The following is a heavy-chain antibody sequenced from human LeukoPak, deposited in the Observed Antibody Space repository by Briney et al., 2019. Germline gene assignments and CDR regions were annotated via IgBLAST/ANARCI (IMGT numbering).Heavy chain of an antibody. Sequence: GGSLRLSCAASGFTFSSYSMNWVRQAPGKGLEWVSYISGSSGTIYYADSVKGRFTISRDNAKNSLYLQMLSLRAEDTAVYYCARRSEFGVLYYMDIWRKGTTVTVSS. CDR3: ARRSEFGVLYYMDI. D-gene: IGHD3-16*01. CDR1: GFTFSSYS. J-gene: IGHJ6*03. V-gene: IGHV3-48*01. CDR2: ISGSSGTI.